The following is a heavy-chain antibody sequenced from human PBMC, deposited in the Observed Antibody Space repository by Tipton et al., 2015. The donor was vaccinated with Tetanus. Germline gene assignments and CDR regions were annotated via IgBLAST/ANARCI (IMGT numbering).Heavy chain of an antibody. CDR2: SWYDGTDQ. V-gene: IGHV3-33*01. CDR3: AREADCSGGSCFSGDFDN. D-gene: IGHD2-15*01. Sequence: SGFIFSSYGIHWVRQAPGKGLEWVAVSWYDGTDQYYADSVKGRFTLSRENSKSTLYLQMDSLRAEDTALYYCAREADCSGGSCFSGDFDNWGQGTQVTVSS. CDR1: GFIFSSYG. J-gene: IGHJ4*02.